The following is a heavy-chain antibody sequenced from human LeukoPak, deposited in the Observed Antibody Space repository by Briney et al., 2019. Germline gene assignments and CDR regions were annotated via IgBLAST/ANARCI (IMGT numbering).Heavy chain of an antibody. CDR2: IKSNTDGGTT. CDR3: AKDFPAGSSRIEYYYDSSGYYPDAFDI. V-gene: IGHV3-15*01. CDR1: GFSFSDTW. D-gene: IGHD3-22*01. J-gene: IGHJ3*02. Sequence: GGSLRLSCAASGFSFSDTWMTWVRQAPGRGPEWVGRIKSNTDGGTTDYAAPVKGRFSISRDDSKNTLYLQMNSLKSEDTAVYYCAKDFPAGSSRIEYYYDSSGYYPDAFDIWGQGTMVTVSS.